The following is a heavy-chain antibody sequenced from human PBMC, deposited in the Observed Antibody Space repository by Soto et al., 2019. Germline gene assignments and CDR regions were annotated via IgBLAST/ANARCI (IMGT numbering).Heavy chain of an antibody. D-gene: IGHD7-27*01. Sequence: QVRLVQSGAEMKKPGSSVQVSCKTTGGPFRSYAVSWVRQAPGQGLERMGGIIPKIGVAQYAQRSQGRVTITADVSTSTTYMEINSLTSEDTAVYYCVRGGGQLWNLIDNWGQGTLVTVSP. J-gene: IGHJ4*02. CDR2: IIPKIGVA. CDR1: GGPFRSYA. V-gene: IGHV1-69*01. CDR3: VRGGGQLWNLIDN.